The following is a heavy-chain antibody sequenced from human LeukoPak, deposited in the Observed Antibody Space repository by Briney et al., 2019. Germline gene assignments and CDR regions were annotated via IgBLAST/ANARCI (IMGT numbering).Heavy chain of an antibody. CDR2: INHSGST. CDR1: GGSFSGYY. CDR3: ARGQVDTAMGDFYYYYCGMDV. D-gene: IGHD5-18*01. V-gene: IGHV4-34*01. J-gene: IGHJ6*02. Sequence: SETLSLTCAVYGGSFSGYYWSWIRQPPGKGLEWIGEINHSGSTNYNPSLKRRVTISVDTSKNQFSLKLSSVTAADTAVYYCARGQVDTAMGDFYYYYCGMDVWGQGTTVTVSS.